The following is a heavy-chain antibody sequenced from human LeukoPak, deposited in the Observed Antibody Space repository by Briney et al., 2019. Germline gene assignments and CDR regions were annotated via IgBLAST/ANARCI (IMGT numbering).Heavy chain of an antibody. CDR2: IYYSGST. CDR1: GGSISSGDYY. D-gene: IGHD3-16*01. J-gene: IGHJ5*02. CDR3: ARTTLGWGHWFDP. Sequence: PSQTLSLTCTVSGGSISSGDYYWSWIRQPPGKGLEWIGYIYYSGSTYYNPSLKSRVTISVDTSKNQFSLKLSSVTAADTAVYYCARTTLGWGHWFDPWGQGTLVTVSS. V-gene: IGHV4-30-4*08.